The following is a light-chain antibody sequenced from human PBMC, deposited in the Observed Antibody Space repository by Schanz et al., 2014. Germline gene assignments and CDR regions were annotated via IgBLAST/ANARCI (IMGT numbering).Light chain of an antibody. CDR2: DVS. CDR1: SSDVGGYNY. J-gene: IGLJ3*02. V-gene: IGLV2-14*03. CDR3: QSYDSSLSSLV. Sequence: QSALAQPASVSGSPGQSITISCTGTSSDVGGYNYVSWYQQHPGKAPKVMIYDVSERPSGVPDRFSGSKSGNTASLAITGLQAEDEADYYCQSYDSSLSSLVLGGGTKLTVL.